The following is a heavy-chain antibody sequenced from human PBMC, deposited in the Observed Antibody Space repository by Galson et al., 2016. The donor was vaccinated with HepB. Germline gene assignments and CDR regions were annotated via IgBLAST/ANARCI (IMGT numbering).Heavy chain of an antibody. D-gene: IGHD5-12*01. CDR2: VFSNGDP. Sequence: SETLSLTCSVSGDSLNDYYWAWIRQSPGKGLEWIGSVFSNGDPFYIPSLKSRVTISIDTSKSQVSLRLRSVTATDTAYYYCARHGRGRPLFCGQGILVIVSS. CDR3: ARHGRGRPLF. CDR1: GDSLNDYY. J-gene: IGHJ4*02. V-gene: IGHV4-39*01.